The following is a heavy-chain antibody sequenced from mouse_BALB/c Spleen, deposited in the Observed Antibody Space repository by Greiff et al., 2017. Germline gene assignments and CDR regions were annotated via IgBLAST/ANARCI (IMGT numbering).Heavy chain of an antibody. CDR3: AREDGNWFAY. CDR1: GYAFTNYL. V-gene: IGHV1-54*03. Sequence: QVQLQQSGAELVRPGTSVKVSCKASGYAFTNYLIEWVKQRPGQGLEWIGVINPGSGGTNYNEKFKGKATLTADKSSSTAYMQLSSLTSDDSAVYFCAREDGNWFAYWGQGTLVTVSA. J-gene: IGHJ3*01. D-gene: IGHD2-1*01. CDR2: INPGSGGT.